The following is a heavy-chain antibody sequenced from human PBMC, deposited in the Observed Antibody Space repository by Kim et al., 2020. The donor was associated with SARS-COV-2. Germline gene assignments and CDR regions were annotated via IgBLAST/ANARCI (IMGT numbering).Heavy chain of an antibody. D-gene: IGHD3-10*01. CDR2: ISVSSVIT. J-gene: IGHJ3*02. CDR3: AKVNQYGVAFDI. V-gene: IGHV3-23*01. CDR1: GFTFSSYA. Sequence: GGSLRLSCAASGFTFSSYALSWVRQAPGKGLEWVSAISVSSVITYYADSVKGRFSISRDKSKNTLYLQMNSLRAEDTAVYYCAKVNQYGVAFDIWGQGTMVTVSS.